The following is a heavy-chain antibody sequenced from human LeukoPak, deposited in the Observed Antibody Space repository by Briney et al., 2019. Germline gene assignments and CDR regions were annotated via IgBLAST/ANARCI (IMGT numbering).Heavy chain of an antibody. CDR2: ISYDGRNK. V-gene: IGHV3-30*18. Sequence: GGSLRLSCAASGFTFSTYGMHWVRQAPGKGLEGVAVISYDGRNKYYADSVKGRFTISRDNSKNTLNLQMNSLRAEDTAVYYCAKDLQLGGRSYYFDYWGQGTLVTVSS. CDR3: AKDLQLGGRSYYFDY. J-gene: IGHJ4*02. D-gene: IGHD5-24*01. CDR1: GFTFSTYG.